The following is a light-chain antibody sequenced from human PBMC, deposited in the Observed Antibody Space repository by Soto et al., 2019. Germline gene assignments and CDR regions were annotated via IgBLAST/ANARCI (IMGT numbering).Light chain of an antibody. CDR2: VAS. Sequence: EIVMTQSPATLSVSPGERATRSCRASQSVSNNLAWYQVKPGQAPRLLIYVASTRATGIPARFSGSGSGTEFTLTISSLQSEDFAVYYCQQYSHWPPLTFGGGTKADIK. J-gene: IGKJ4*01. V-gene: IGKV3-15*01. CDR1: QSVSNN. CDR3: QQYSHWPPLT.